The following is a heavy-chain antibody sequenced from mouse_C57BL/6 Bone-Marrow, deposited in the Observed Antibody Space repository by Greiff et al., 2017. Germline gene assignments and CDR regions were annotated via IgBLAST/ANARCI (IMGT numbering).Heavy chain of an antibody. D-gene: IGHD2-5*01. CDR2: ISSGGSYT. J-gene: IGHJ1*03. V-gene: IGHV5-6*01. CDR3: ARAGSNYVWYFGV. Sequence: EVQWVESGGDLVKPGGSLKLSCAASGFTFSSYGMSWVRQTPDKRLEWVATISSGGSYTYYPDSVKGRFTISRDNAKNTLYLQMSSLKSEDTAMYYCARAGSNYVWYFGVWGTGTTVTVSS. CDR1: GFTFSSYG.